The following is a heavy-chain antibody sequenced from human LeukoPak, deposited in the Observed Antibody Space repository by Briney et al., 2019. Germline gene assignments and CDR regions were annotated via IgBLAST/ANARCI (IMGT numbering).Heavy chain of an antibody. V-gene: IGHV4-34*01. D-gene: IGHD5-12*01. CDR3: ARGEWLRSWFGY. CDR1: GGSFSGYY. CDR2: INHSGST. J-gene: IGHJ4*02. Sequence: SETLSLTCAVYGGSFSGYYWSWIRQTPGKGLEWIGEINHSGSTNYNPSLKSRVTISVDTSKNQFSLKLSSVTAADTAVYYCARGEWLRSWFGYWGQGTLVTVS.